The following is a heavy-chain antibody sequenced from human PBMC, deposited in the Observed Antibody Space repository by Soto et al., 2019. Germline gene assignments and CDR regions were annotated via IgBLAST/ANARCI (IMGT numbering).Heavy chain of an antibody. V-gene: IGHV4-59*01. J-gene: IGHJ3*02. CDR3: ARVSHIVVVPAVRGAFDI. CDR1: GGSMSGYY. Sequence: QVQLQESGPGLEKASETLSLTCTVSGGSMSGYYWSWIRQHPGKGLEWIGFIYDSGTTNYNPSLKSRGTISIDTSKNQFSLKLTSVTAADTAVYYCARVSHIVVVPAVRGAFDIWGQGTMITVPS. CDR2: IYDSGTT. D-gene: IGHD2-21*02.